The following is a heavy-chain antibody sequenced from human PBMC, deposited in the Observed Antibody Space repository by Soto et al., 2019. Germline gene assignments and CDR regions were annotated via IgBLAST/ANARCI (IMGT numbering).Heavy chain of an antibody. V-gene: IGHV3-74*01. CDR1: GFSFDTYW. CDR3: ARVAGGHGLDV. D-gene: IGHD3-10*01. J-gene: IGHJ6*02. CDR2: INGVGSST. Sequence: HPWGSLRLSCAASGFSFDTYWIHCVRQAPVKWLVWVSRINGVGSSTSYADFVKGRVTISRDNAKNTLYLQMNSLRAEDTAVYYCARVAGGHGLDVWGQGTTVTVSS.